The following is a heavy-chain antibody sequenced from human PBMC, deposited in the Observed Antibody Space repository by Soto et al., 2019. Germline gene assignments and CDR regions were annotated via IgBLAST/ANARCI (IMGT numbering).Heavy chain of an antibody. CDR1: GFTFSSYG. Sequence: QVQLVESGGGVVQPGRSLRLSCAASGFTFSSYGMHWVRQAPGTGLEWVALIWYDGSNKYYADSVKGRFTISRDNSKNTLYLQMNSLRAEDTAVYYCARDSYCSGGSCYPGFLDYWGQGTLVTVSS. J-gene: IGHJ4*02. V-gene: IGHV3-33*01. CDR2: IWYDGSNK. D-gene: IGHD2-15*01. CDR3: ARDSYCSGGSCYPGFLDY.